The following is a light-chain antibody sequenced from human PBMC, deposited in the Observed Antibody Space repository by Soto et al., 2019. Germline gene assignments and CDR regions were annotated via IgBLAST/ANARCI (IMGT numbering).Light chain of an antibody. CDR1: QSISSW. J-gene: IGKJ1*01. CDR2: AAS. CDR3: QQSYSTTWT. Sequence: DIQMTQSPSTLSASVGDRVTITCRASQSISSWLAWYLQKPGKAPKLLIYAASSLQSGVPSRFSGSGSETDFTLTISSLQPEDFATYSCQQSYSTTWTFGQGTKVDIK. V-gene: IGKV1-39*01.